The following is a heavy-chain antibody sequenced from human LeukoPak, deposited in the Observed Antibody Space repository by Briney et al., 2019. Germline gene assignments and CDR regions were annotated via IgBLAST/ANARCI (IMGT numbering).Heavy chain of an antibody. CDR3: ARDRGRLFGMDV. J-gene: IGHJ6*02. Sequence: PSETLSLTCTVSGGSISSYYWSWIRQPPGKGLEWIGYIYYSGSTNYDPSLKSRVTISVDTSKNQFSLKLSSVTAADTAVYYCARDRGRLFGMDVWGQGNTVTVSS. CDR1: GGSISSYY. V-gene: IGHV4-59*01. D-gene: IGHD3-10*01. CDR2: IYYSGST.